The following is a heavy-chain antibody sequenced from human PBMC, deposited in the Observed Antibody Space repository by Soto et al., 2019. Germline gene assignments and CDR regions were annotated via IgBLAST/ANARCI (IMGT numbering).Heavy chain of an antibody. D-gene: IGHD3-3*01. J-gene: IGHJ6*02. V-gene: IGHV1-8*01. CDR3: ARGGGQLRFLEWLTLDYYYGMDV. CDR2: MNPNSGNT. Sequence: QVQLVQSGAEVKKPGASVKVSCKASGYTFTSYDINWVRQATGQGLEWMGWMNPNSGNTGYAQKFQGRVTMTRNTSISTAYMELSSLRSEDTAVYYCARGGGQLRFLEWLTLDYYYGMDVWGQGTTVTVSS. CDR1: GYTFTSYD.